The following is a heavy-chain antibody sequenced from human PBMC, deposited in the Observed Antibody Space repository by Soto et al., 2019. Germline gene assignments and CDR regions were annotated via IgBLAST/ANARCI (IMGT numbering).Heavy chain of an antibody. CDR1: GFTFADYA. J-gene: IGHJ4*02. D-gene: IGHD3-22*01. Sequence: DVQLVESGGGLVQPGRSLRLSCTASGFTFADYAMHWVRQAPGKGLEWVSGISWNSGSIGYADSVKGRFTISRDNAKNSLYLQMNSLRAEDTALYYCAKSYSSGGGGFDYWGQGTLVTVSS. V-gene: IGHV3-9*01. CDR2: ISWNSGSI. CDR3: AKSYSSGGGGFDY.